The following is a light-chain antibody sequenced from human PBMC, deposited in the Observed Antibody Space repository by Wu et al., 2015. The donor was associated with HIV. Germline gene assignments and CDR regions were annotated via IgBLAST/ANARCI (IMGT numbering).Light chain of an antibody. V-gene: IGKV3-15*01. Sequence: EIVMTQSPATLSVSPGERATLSCRASQSVSSNLAWFQQKPGQAPRLLIYGASTRATGIPARFSGSGSGTDFTLTISSMQSEDVATYYCQKYNTAPWTFGQGTKVEMK. CDR3: QKYNTAPWT. CDR2: GAS. J-gene: IGKJ1*01. CDR1: QSVSSN.